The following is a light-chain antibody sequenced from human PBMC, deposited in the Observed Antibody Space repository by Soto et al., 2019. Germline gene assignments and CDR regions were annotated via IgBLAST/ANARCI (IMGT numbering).Light chain of an antibody. J-gene: IGKJ5*01. Sequence: EIVLTQSLATLSLSPGERATLSCRASQSVSSYLAWYQQKPGQAPRLLIYDASNRATGIPARFSGSGSGTDFTLTISSLEPEDFAVYYCQQRSNFITFGQGTRLEIK. V-gene: IGKV3-11*01. CDR2: DAS. CDR1: QSVSSY. CDR3: QQRSNFIT.